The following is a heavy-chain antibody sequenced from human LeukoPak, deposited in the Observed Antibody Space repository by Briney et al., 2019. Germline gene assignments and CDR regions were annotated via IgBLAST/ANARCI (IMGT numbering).Heavy chain of an antibody. J-gene: IGHJ4*02. V-gene: IGHV4-38-2*02. Sequence: PSETLSLTCTVSGYSISSGYYWGWIRQPPGKGLEWIGYIYHSGSTYYNPSLKSRVTISVDRSKNQFSLKLSSVTAADTAVYYCAREGGYCSSTSCPDYWGQGTLVTVSS. D-gene: IGHD2-2*01. CDR2: IYHSGST. CDR3: AREGGYCSSTSCPDY. CDR1: GYSISSGYY.